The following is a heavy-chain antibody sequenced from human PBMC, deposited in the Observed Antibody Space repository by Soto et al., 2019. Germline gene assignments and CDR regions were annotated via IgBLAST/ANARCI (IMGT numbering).Heavy chain of an antibody. D-gene: IGHD2-15*01. V-gene: IGHV5-10-1*01. Sequence: GASLKISCKGSGYSFTSYWISWVRQMPGKGLEGRGRFDPSDSYTNYSPSFQGHVTISADKSISTAYLRWSSLKASDTAMYYCARHRMRRVARYCSGGSCPGYYCYGMDVRSRRTTVPGSS. J-gene: IGHJ6*02. CDR1: GYSFTSYW. CDR2: FDPSDSYT. CDR3: ARHRMRRVARYCSGGSCPGYYCYGMDV.